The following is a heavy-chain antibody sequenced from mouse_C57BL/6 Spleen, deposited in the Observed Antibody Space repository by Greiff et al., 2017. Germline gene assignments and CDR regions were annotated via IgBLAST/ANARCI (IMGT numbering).Heavy chain of an antibody. Sequence: QVQLQQSGAELVRPGASVTLSCKASGYTFTDYEMHWVKQTPGHGLEWIGGIDPETGSTAYNQKFKGKAILTADKSSSTAYMELRSLTSEESAVYYCASGNSMAYWGQGTLVTVS. CDR1: GYTFTDYE. J-gene: IGHJ4*01. CDR3: ASGNSMAY. V-gene: IGHV1-15*01. D-gene: IGHD4-1*01. CDR2: IDPETGST.